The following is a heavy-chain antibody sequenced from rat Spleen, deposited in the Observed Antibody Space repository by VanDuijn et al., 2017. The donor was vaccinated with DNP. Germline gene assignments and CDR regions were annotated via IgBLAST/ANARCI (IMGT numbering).Heavy chain of an antibody. CDR1: GFTFSDYY. J-gene: IGHJ2*01. CDR3: ARHVLPLRVWDY. V-gene: IGHV5-22*01. CDR2: ISYDGGIT. D-gene: IGHD4-1*01. Sequence: EVQLVQSGGGLVQPGRSLKLSCAASGFTFSDYYMAWVRQAPTKGLEWVAYISYDGGITYYGDSVKGRFTISRDNAKSTLYLRMNSLRSEDMATYYCARHVLPLRVWDYWGQGVMVTVSS.